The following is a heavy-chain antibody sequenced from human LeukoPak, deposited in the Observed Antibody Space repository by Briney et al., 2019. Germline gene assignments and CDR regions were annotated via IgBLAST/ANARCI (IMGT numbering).Heavy chain of an antibody. CDR2: IRSKAYGGTT. Sequence: SGRSLRLSCTASGFTFGDYAMSWVRQAPGKGLEWVGFIRSKAYGGTTEYAASVEGRFTIPRDDSKSIAYLQMNSLKTEDTAVYYCTRESYDFWSGYYPDDAFDIWGQGTMVTVSS. V-gene: IGHV3-49*04. J-gene: IGHJ3*02. CDR1: GFTFGDYA. CDR3: TRESYDFWSGYYPDDAFDI. D-gene: IGHD3-3*01.